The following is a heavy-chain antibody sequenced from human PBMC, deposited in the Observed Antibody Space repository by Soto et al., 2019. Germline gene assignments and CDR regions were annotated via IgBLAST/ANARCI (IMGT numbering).Heavy chain of an antibody. Sequence: ASVKVSCKAPGYTFSGYSMFWVRQAPGQRLEWMGWINTGNGDTFYSHKFQGRVTITRDTSASTAYMELTSLRSEDTAVYYCARGGTSPRYGMDVWGPGTTVTVSS. V-gene: IGHV1-3*04. CDR2: INTGNGDT. D-gene: IGHD3-16*01. CDR1: GYTFSGYS. CDR3: ARGGTSPRYGMDV. J-gene: IGHJ6*02.